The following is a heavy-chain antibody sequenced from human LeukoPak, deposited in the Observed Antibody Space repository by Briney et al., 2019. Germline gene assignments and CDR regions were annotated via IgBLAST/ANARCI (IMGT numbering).Heavy chain of an antibody. CDR1: GFTFSSFA. J-gene: IGHJ4*02. CDR2: ISSNGGST. CDR3: VKIWSTSMVRYYFDY. V-gene: IGHV3-64D*09. Sequence: GGSLRLSCSASGFTFSSFAMHWVRQAPGKGLEYVSAISSNGGSTYYADSVKGRFTISRDNSKNTLYLQMSSLSTEDTAMYYCVKIWSTSMVRYYFDYWGQGTLVTVSS. D-gene: IGHD3-10*01.